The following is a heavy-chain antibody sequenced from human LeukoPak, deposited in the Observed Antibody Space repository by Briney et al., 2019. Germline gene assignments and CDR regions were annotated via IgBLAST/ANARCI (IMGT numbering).Heavy chain of an antibody. Sequence: PSETLSLTCAVSGGSISSGGYSWSWIRQPPGKGLEWIGYIYHSGSTYYTPSLKSRVTISVDRSKNPFSLKLSTVTAADTAVYYCARGASEGAFDNWGQGTMVTVSS. V-gene: IGHV4-30-2*01. CDR2: IYHSGST. D-gene: IGHD3-16*01. CDR3: ARGASEGAFDN. J-gene: IGHJ3*02. CDR1: GGSISSGGYS.